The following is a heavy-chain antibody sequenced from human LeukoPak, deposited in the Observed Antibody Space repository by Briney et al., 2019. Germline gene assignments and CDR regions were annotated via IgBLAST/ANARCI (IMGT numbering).Heavy chain of an antibody. CDR1: GGSISSYY. CDR2: IYYSGST. Sequence: PSETLSLTCTVSGGSISSYYWSWIRQPPGKGLEWIGYIYYSGSTNYNPSLKSRVTISVDTSKNQFSLKLSSVTAADTAVYYCARDTDPYTYWGQGTLVTVSS. J-gene: IGHJ4*02. V-gene: IGHV4-59*01. CDR3: ARDTDPYTY.